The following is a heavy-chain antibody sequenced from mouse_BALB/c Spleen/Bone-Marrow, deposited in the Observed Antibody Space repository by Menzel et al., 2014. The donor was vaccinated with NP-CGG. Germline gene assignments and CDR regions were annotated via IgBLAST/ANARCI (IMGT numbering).Heavy chain of an antibody. D-gene: IGHD2-1*01. Sequence: EVKLMESGPGLVKPSQSLSLTCSVTGYSITSGYYCNWIRQFPGNKLEWMGYISYDGSNNYNPSLKNRISITRDTSKNQFFLKLNSVTTEDTATYYCARGDGNYGGAMDYWGQGTSVTVSS. J-gene: IGHJ4*01. CDR2: ISYDGSN. CDR3: ARGDGNYGGAMDY. V-gene: IGHV3-6*02. CDR1: GYSITSGYY.